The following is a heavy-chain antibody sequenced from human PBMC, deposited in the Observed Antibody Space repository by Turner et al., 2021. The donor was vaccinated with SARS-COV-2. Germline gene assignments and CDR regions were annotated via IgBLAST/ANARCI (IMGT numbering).Heavy chain of an antibody. Sequence: QLQLQESGPGLVTPSETLSLTCTVSGGSISSSTYYWGWIRQPPGKGLEWIGTIYYSGSTYYNPSLKSRVTISVDTSKNQFSMKLSSVTAADTAVYYCARSYSGYESDDAFDIWGQGTMVTVSS. D-gene: IGHD5-12*01. V-gene: IGHV4-39*01. CDR2: IYYSGST. CDR1: GGSISSSTYY. J-gene: IGHJ3*02. CDR3: ARSYSGYESDDAFDI.